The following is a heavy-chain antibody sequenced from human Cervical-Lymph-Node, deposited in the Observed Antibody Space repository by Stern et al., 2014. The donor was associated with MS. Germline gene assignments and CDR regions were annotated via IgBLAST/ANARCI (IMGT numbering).Heavy chain of an antibody. Sequence: QVQLLQSGAEVKKPGSSVKVSCKASGGTISNYIIGWVRQAPGQGLEWMGGIIPMFGIANYAEKFQDRVTITADESTSTAYMDLSSLRSEDTAVYYCARATSDYIWGTYRFLDSWGQGTLVIVSS. D-gene: IGHD3-16*02. J-gene: IGHJ4*02. CDR3: ARATSDYIWGTYRFLDS. CDR2: IIPMFGIA. V-gene: IGHV1-69*01. CDR1: GGTISNYI.